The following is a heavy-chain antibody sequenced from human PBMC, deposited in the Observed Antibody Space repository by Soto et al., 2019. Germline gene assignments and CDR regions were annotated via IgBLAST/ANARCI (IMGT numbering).Heavy chain of an antibody. J-gene: IGHJ5*02. CDR3: AKDWADCSSTSCYVAGRWFDP. Sequence: GGSLRLSCAASGFTFDNYAMRFVRHSPVKWLEWVAAISYDGTNKYYADSVKGRFTISRDNSKNTLYLQMNSLRAEDTAVYYCAKDWADCSSTSCYVAGRWFDPWGQGTLVTVSS. CDR2: ISYDGTNK. V-gene: IGHV3-30-3*01. D-gene: IGHD2-2*01. CDR1: GFTFDNYA.